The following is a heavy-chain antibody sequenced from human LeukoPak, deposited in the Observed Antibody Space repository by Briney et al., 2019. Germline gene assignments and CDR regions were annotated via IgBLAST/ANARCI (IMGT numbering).Heavy chain of an antibody. CDR2: ISSSGSTI. CDR3: ARVWFGEAFDY. J-gene: IGHJ4*02. D-gene: IGHD3-10*01. V-gene: IGHV3-11*04. Sequence: GGSLRLSCAASGFTFSDYYMSWIRQAPGKGLEWVSYISSSGSTIYYADSVKGRFTISRDNAKNSQYLQMNSLRTEDTAVYYCARVWFGEAFDYWGQGTLVSVSS. CDR1: GFTFSDYY.